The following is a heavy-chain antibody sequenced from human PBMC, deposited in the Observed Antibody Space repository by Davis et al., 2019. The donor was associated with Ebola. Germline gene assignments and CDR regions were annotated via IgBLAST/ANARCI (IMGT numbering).Heavy chain of an antibody. CDR2: MNPNSGNT. CDR1: GYTLTSYD. V-gene: IGHV1-8*01. D-gene: IGHD1-26*01. CDR3: ARGFTTDYYYYGMDV. Sequence: ASVKVSCKASGYTLTSYDINWVRQATGQGLEWMGWMNPNSGNTGYAQKFQGRVTMTRNTSISTAYMELSSLRSEDTAVYYCARGFTTDYYYYGMDVWGQGTTVTVSS. J-gene: IGHJ6*02.